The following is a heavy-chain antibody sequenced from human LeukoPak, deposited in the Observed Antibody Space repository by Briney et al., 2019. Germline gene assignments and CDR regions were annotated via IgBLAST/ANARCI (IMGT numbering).Heavy chain of an antibody. CDR1: GVSISSGGYY. Sequence: SETLSLTCTVSGVSISSGGYYWTWIRQHPGKGLEWIGYIYSSGSIYYNPSLKSRITISLDTAKNQFSLNLGSVTAADTAVYYCARDQVGGSGSHDAFDIWGQGTMVTVSS. D-gene: IGHD3-10*01. V-gene: IGHV4-31*03. CDR3: ARDQVGGSGSHDAFDI. CDR2: IYSSGSI. J-gene: IGHJ3*02.